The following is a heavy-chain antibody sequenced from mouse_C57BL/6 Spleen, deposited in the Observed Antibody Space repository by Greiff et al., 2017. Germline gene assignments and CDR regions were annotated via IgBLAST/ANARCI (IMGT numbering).Heavy chain of an antibody. Sequence: VQLQQSGAELVRPGASVKLSCKASGYTFTDYYINWVKQRPGQGLEWIARIYPGSGNTYYNEKFKGKATLTAEKSSSTAYMQLSSLTSEDSAVYFCARSSNYASWFAYWGQGTLVTVSA. J-gene: IGHJ3*01. CDR1: GYTFTDYY. D-gene: IGHD2-5*01. CDR2: IYPGSGNT. V-gene: IGHV1-76*01. CDR3: ARSSNYASWFAY.